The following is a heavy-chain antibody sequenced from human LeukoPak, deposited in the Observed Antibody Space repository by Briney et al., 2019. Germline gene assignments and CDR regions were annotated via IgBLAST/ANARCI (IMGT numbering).Heavy chain of an antibody. Sequence: PGGSLRLSCAASGFTFSNYGMHWVRQAPGKGLEWVAVILSDGSQEFYADAVKGRITISRDNSKNTLYLQMNSLRAEDTAVYYCAKDGDIVVVTAHFDYWGQGTLVTVSS. D-gene: IGHD2-21*02. CDR3: AKDGDIVVVTAHFDY. CDR2: ILSDGSQE. J-gene: IGHJ4*02. V-gene: IGHV3-30*02. CDR1: GFTFSNYG.